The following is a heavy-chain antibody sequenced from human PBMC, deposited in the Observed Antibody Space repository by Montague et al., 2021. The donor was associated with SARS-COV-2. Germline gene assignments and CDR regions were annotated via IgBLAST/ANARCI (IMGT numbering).Heavy chain of an antibody. Sequence: SETLSLTCTVYGGSFTVYYWSWLRQPPGNGLECIAEINHSGTANYNPSLKSRVSISVDTSKNQFTLKLTSVTAADTAMYYCAKEREVVRAARTLVAFDLWGQGTMVTVSS. J-gene: IGHJ3*01. CDR2: INHSGTA. CDR3: AKEREVVRAARTLVAFDL. V-gene: IGHV4-34*01. CDR1: GGSFTVYY. D-gene: IGHD2-2*01.